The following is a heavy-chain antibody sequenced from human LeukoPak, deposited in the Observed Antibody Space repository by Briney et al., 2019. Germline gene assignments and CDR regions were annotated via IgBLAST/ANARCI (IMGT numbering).Heavy chain of an antibody. CDR2: ISAYNGNT. Sequence: ASVTVTCKASGYTFTSYGISWVRQPPGQGLEWMGRISAYNGNTNYAQKLQGRVTMTTDTSTSTAYMELRSLRSDDTAVYYCARGAPYGDDAFDIWGQGTMVTVSS. CDR3: ARGAPYGDDAFDI. D-gene: IGHD3-10*01. V-gene: IGHV1-18*01. J-gene: IGHJ3*02. CDR1: GYTFTSYG.